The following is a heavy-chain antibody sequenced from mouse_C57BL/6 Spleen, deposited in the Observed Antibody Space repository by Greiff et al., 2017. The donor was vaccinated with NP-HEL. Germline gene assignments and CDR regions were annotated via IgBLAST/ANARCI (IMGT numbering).Heavy chain of an antibody. J-gene: IGHJ3*01. CDR2: IYPGDGDT. CDR3: AMTAQPPAY. D-gene: IGHD3-2*02. V-gene: IGHV1-82*01. CDR1: GYAFISSW. Sequence: QVQLQQSGPELVKPGASVKISCKASGYAFISSWMNWVKQRPGKGLEWIGRIYPGDGDTNYNGKFKGKATLTADKSSSTAYMQLSSLTSEDSAVYFCAMTAQPPAYWGQGTLVTVSA.